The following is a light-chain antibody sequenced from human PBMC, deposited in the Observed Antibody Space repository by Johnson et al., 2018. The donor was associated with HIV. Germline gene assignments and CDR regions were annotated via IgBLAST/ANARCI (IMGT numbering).Light chain of an antibody. CDR3: GTWDSSLSAYV. V-gene: IGLV1-51*01. Sequence: QSVLTQPPSVSAAPGQQVTISCSGSSSNIGRNYVSWYQQLPGTAPKLLIFDNNKRPSGIPDRVSGSKSGTSATLGITGLQTGDEADYYCGTWDSSLSAYVIGTGTKVTVL. CDR2: DNN. CDR1: SSNIGRNY. J-gene: IGLJ1*01.